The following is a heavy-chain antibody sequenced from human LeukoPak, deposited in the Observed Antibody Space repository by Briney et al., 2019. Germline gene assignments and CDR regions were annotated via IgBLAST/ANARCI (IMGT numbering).Heavy chain of an antibody. CDR3: ASTFRTRGYYMDV. Sequence: ASVKVSCKASGYTFTGYYMHWGRQAPGQGREWRGRINPNSGRTTYAQHFPARLTMTTDTSISTAYMELSTLRPDDTAVYYCASTFRTRGYYMDVWGKGTTVTVSS. J-gene: IGHJ6*03. CDR2: INPNSGRT. V-gene: IGHV1-2*06. D-gene: IGHD3-10*01. CDR1: GYTFTGYY.